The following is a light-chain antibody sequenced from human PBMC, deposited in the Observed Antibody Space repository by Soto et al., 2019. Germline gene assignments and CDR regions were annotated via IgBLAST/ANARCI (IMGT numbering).Light chain of an antibody. V-gene: IGKV3-20*01. CDR1: QSVSSSY. J-gene: IGKJ3*01. CDR2: GAS. CDR3: QQYGSAPVVT. Sequence: ESVLTQSPGTLSLSPGERATLSCRASQSVSSSYLAWYQQKPGQAPRLLIYGASSRATGIPDRFSGSGSGTDFTLTISSLEPEDFAVYYCQQYGSAPVVTFGPGTKVDIK.